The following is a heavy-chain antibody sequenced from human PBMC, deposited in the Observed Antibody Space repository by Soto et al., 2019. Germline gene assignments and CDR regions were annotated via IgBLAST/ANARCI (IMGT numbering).Heavy chain of an antibody. CDR2: IYSGGST. D-gene: IGHD6-13*01. CDR1: GFTVSSNY. CDR3: ARVADSSSWYPFDY. Sequence: HPGGSLRLSXAASGFTVSSNYMSWVRQAPGKGLEWVSVIYSGGSTYYADSVKGRFTISRDNSKNTLYLQMNSLRAEDTAVYYCARVADSSSWYPFDYWGQGTLVTVSS. J-gene: IGHJ4*02. V-gene: IGHV3-53*01.